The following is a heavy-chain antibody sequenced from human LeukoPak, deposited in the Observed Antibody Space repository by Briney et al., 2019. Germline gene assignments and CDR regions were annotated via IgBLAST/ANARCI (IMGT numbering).Heavy chain of an antibody. V-gene: IGHV4-61*01. Sequence: SETLSLTCTVSGGSVSSGSYYWSWIRQPPGKGLEWIGYIYYSGSTNHNPSLKSRVTISVDTSKNQFSLKLSSVTAADTAVYYCARGHYDILTAYYEGYYYYGMDVWGKGTTVTVSS. CDR1: GGSVSSGSYY. D-gene: IGHD3-9*01. J-gene: IGHJ6*04. CDR3: ARGHYDILTAYYEGYYYYGMDV. CDR2: IYYSGST.